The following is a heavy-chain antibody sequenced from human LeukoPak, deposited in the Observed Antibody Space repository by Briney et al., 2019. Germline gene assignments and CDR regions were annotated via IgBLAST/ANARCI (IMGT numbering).Heavy chain of an antibody. CDR1: GYTFTNYG. CDR3: ASGSMDYMDV. CDR2: ISAYNGNT. J-gene: IGHJ6*03. Sequence: ASVKVSCKASGYTFTNYGISWVRQAPGQGLEWMGWISAYNGNTNYAQNLQGRVTMTRNTSISTAYMELSSLRSEDTAVYYCASGSMDYMDVWGKGTTVTISS. V-gene: IGHV1-18*01. D-gene: IGHD2/OR15-2a*01.